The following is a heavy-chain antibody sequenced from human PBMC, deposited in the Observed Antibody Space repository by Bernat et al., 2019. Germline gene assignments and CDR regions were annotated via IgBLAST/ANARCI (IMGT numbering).Heavy chain of an antibody. CDR2: ISSSGSTI. J-gene: IGHJ4*02. D-gene: IGHD3-16*01. V-gene: IGHV3-48*01. Sequence: EVQLVESGGGLVQPGGSLRLSCAASALTFSTYNFNWVRQAPGKGLEWLSYISSSGSTIYYAASVKGRFTISRDNAKNSLYLQINSLRAEDTAVYYCASEDRGTSYWGQGTLVTVSS. CDR3: ASEDRGTSY. CDR1: ALTFSTYN.